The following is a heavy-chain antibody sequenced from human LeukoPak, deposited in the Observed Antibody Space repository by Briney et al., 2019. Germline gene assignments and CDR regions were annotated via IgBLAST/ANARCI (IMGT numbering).Heavy chain of an antibody. CDR2: ISDSGDST. CDR3: ARVEGSGKADY. Sequence: GGSLRLSCAASGFTFSSYAMSWVRQAPGKGLEWLSVISDSGDSTYYADSVKGRFTISRDNSKNTVFLQMNSLRAEDTAVYYCARVEGSGKADYWAREPWSPSPQ. CDR1: GFTFSSYA. D-gene: IGHD3-10*01. J-gene: IGHJ4*02. V-gene: IGHV3-23*01.